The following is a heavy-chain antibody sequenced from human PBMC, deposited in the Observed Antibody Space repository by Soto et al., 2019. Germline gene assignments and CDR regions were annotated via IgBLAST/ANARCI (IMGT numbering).Heavy chain of an antibody. CDR1: GFTFDDYG. CDR3: AREPWELPGRWPLGGSPYFDY. D-gene: IGHD1-26*01. CDR2: INWNGGST. V-gene: IGHV3-20*04. Sequence: GGSLRLSCAASGFTFDDYGMSWVRQAPGKGLEWVSGINWNGGSTGYADSVKGRFTISRDNAKNSLYLQMNGLRAEDTALYYCAREPWELPGRWPLGGSPYFDYWGQGTLVTVSS. J-gene: IGHJ4*02.